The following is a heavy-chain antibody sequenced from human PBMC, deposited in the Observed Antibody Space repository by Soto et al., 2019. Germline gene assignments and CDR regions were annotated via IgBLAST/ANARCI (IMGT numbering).Heavy chain of an antibody. J-gene: IGHJ3*02. CDR1: GYSFTSYW. V-gene: IGHV5-51*01. CDR3: AQSPRLTEAFDI. CDR2: IYPGDSDT. Sequence: GESLKISCKFCGYSFTSYWIGWVRQMPGKGLEWMGIIYPGDSDTRYSPSFQGHVTISADKSFTTAYLQWSSLKASDTAMYYCAQSPRLTEAFDIWGQGTMVTVSS.